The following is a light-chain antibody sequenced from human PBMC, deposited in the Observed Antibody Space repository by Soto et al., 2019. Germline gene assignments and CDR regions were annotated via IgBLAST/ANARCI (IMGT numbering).Light chain of an antibody. CDR1: QSVSSSY. J-gene: IGKJ5*01. Sequence: EIVLTQSPGTLSLSPGERATLSCRASQSVSSSYLAWYQQKPGQAPRLLIYGASSSATGIPDRFSGSGSGTDFTLTISRLEPEDFALYYCHQYGSSAITFGQGTRLEIK. CDR3: HQYGSSAIT. CDR2: GAS. V-gene: IGKV3-20*01.